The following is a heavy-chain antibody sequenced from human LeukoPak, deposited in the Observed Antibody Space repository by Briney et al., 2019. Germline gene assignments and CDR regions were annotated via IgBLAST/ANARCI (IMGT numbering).Heavy chain of an antibody. J-gene: IGHJ6*03. CDR2: ITWDGGNT. Sequence: GGSLRLSCAASGFTFDDYTMHWVRQAPGKGLEWVSLITWDGGNTFYADSVKGRFTISRDNNKSSPYLHMNTLRAEDTAFYYCAKDGGSGSYRNYYYYMDVWGKGTTVTVSS. CDR3: AKDGGSGSYRNYYYYMDV. V-gene: IGHV3-43D*03. D-gene: IGHD3-10*01. CDR1: GFTFDDYT.